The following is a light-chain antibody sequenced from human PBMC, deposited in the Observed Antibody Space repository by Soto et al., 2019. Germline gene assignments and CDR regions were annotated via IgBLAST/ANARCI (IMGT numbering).Light chain of an antibody. Sequence: ELVLTQSPGTLSLSPGDSAALSCKASQIGSGNYLSWYQQKSGQAPRLLIYATSTRAPGIPDRFSGSGSATHFSLIISRLEPEDSAVYYCQHCGYPQWTFGRGNKGDI. CDR1: QIGSGNY. CDR2: ATS. J-gene: IGKJ1*01. V-gene: IGKV3-20*01. CDR3: QHCGYPQWT.